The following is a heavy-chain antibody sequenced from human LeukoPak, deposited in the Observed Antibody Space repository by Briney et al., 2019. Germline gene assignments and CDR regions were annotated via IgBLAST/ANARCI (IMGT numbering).Heavy chain of an antibody. CDR1: RLIFSSYW. J-gene: IGHJ6*03. CDR2: INSDGSST. CDR3: AGHYGSGRYHYYYMDV. D-gene: IGHD3-10*01. V-gene: IGHV3-74*01. Sequence: GGSLRLSCAASRLIFSSYWMHWVRQAPGKGLVRGSRINSDGSSTIYADSVKGRFTISRDYAKNTVYLQMNSLRVDDTAVYYCAGHYGSGRYHYYYMDVWGRGTTVTVSS.